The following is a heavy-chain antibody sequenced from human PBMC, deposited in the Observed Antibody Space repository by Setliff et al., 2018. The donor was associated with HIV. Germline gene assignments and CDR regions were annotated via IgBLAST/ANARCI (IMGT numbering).Heavy chain of an antibody. CDR2: IPKSGDAV. CDR3: ARDAGGSYQKYFQH. CDR1: GFTLSSYD. D-gene: IGHD1-26*01. Sequence: GGSLRLSCAGAGFTLSSYDMNWVRQAPGKGLEWVSYIPKSGDAVYYADSVKGRFTISRDIAKNSLYLQLTGLRAEDTAVYYCARDAGGSYQKYFQHWGQGTLVTVSS. J-gene: IGHJ1*01. V-gene: IGHV3-48*03.